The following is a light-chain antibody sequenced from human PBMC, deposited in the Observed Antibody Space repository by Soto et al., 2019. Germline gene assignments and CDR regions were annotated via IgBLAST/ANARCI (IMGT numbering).Light chain of an antibody. V-gene: IGLV2-14*01. J-gene: IGLJ2*01. CDR2: DVS. CDR3: SSYTSRSTLVV. CDR1: SSDVGGYND. Sequence: QSALTQPASVSGTPGQSVTISCSGTSSDVGGYNDVSWYQQHPGKAPNLMIYDVSNRPSVVSNRFSGSKSANTASLTIAGHQDEDAADYYCSSYTSRSTLVVFGGGTKLTVL.